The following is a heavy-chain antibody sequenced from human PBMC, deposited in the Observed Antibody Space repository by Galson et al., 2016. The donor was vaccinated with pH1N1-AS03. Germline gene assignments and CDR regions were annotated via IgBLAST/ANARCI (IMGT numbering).Heavy chain of an antibody. V-gene: IGHV3-30*02. CDR3: AKSRSDFADHLAS. D-gene: IGHD4-17*01. CDR1: GFTFRDFG. CDR2: IRSDGSHK. Sequence: SLRLSCAASGFTFRDFGLHWVRQTPGEGLEWVAFIRSDGSHKYYADSVKGRFTISRDNSKHALFLQMSILRREDTSLYYCAKSRSDFADHLASWGQGARVTVSS. J-gene: IGHJ5*02.